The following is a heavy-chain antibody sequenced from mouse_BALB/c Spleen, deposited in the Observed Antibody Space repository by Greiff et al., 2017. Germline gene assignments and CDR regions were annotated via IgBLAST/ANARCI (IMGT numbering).Heavy chain of an antibody. J-gene: IGHJ1*01. CDR1: GYSITSDYA. D-gene: IGHD3-3*01. V-gene: IGHV3-2*02. Sequence: EVQLQQSGPGLVKPSQSLSLTCTVTGYSITSDYAWNWIRQFPGNKLEWMGYISYSGSTSYNPSLKSRISITRDTSKNQFFLQLNSVTTEDTATYYCARGLYWYFDVWGAGTTVTVSS. CDR3: ARGLYWYFDV. CDR2: ISYSGST.